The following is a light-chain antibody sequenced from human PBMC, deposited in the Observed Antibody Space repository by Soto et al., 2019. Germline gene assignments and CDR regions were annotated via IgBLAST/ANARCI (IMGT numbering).Light chain of an antibody. CDR1: SSDVGNYRY. CDR2: EVT. CDR3: SSYTTRSTWV. V-gene: IGLV2-14*01. J-gene: IGLJ3*02. Sequence: QSVLTQPASVSGSPGQSITISCTGTSSDVGNYRYVSWYQQHPGKAPKLMVYEVTNRPSEVPDRFSGSKSGNTASLTISGLQAEDEADYYCSSYTTRSTWVFGGGTKVTVL.